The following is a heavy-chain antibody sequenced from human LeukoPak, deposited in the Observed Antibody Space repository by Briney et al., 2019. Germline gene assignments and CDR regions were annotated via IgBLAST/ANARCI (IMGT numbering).Heavy chain of an antibody. Sequence: SETLSLTCTVSGGSISSGGYYWSWIRQHPGKGLEWIGYIYYSGSTYYNPSLKSRVTISVDTSKNQFSLKLSSVTAADTAVHYCARDRKRAGHSSGYYYQPAYYFDYWGQGTLVTVSS. D-gene: IGHD3-22*01. CDR2: IYYSGST. CDR3: ARDRKRAGHSSGYYYQPAYYFDY. V-gene: IGHV4-31*03. CDR1: GGSISSGGYY. J-gene: IGHJ4*02.